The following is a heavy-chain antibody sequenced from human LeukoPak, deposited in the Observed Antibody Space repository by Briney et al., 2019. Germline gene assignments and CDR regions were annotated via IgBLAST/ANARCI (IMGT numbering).Heavy chain of an antibody. D-gene: IGHD3-10*01. J-gene: IGHJ6*03. Sequence: KSSETLSLTCAVFGGSFSGYYWSWIRQSPGKGLEWIGEINHSGSTKYNPSLKSRVTISVDTSKNQFSLKLSSVTAADTAVYYCARLPVRGVGGYYQGQYMDVWGKGTTVTVSS. CDR1: GGSFSGYY. V-gene: IGHV4-34*01. CDR2: INHSGST. CDR3: ARLPVRGVGGYYQGQYMDV.